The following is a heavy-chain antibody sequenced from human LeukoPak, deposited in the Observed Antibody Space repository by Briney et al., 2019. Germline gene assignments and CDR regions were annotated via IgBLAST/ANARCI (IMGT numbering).Heavy chain of an antibody. D-gene: IGHD5-18*01. CDR2: IPYDGSNK. CDR1: GFTFSSYG. Sequence: GRSLRLSWAAAGFTFSSYGMHWVRQAPGKGMEWVAVIPYDGSNKYYADSVKGRFTISRDNSKNTLYLQMNSLRAEDTAVYYCGKDLGPLVGTAMVFDYWGQGTLVTVSS. V-gene: IGHV3-30*18. CDR3: GKDLGPLVGTAMVFDY. J-gene: IGHJ4*02.